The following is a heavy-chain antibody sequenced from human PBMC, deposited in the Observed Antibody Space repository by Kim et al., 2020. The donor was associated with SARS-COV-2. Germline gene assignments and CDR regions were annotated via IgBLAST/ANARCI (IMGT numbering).Heavy chain of an antibody. D-gene: IGHD3-16*01. Sequence: SAGSVKGRFTIARDNSKNTLFLQMHSLRAEDTAVYYCARRLNYYYYNMGVWGQGTTVTVSS. V-gene: IGHV3-74*01. J-gene: IGHJ6*02. CDR3: ARRLNYYYYNMGV.